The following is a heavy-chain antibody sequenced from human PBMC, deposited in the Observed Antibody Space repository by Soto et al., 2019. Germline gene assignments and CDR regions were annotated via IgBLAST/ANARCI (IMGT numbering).Heavy chain of an antibody. V-gene: IGHV3-66*01. CDR3: ARDDGLRYYFDY. CDR2: IYSGGST. D-gene: IGHD5-12*01. Sequence: GGSLRLSCAASGFTVSSNYMSWVRQAPGKGLEWVSVIYSGGSTYYADSVKGRFTISRDNSKNTLYLQMNSLRAEDTAVYYCARDDGLRYYFDYWGQGTLVTVSS. CDR1: GFTVSSNY. J-gene: IGHJ4*02.